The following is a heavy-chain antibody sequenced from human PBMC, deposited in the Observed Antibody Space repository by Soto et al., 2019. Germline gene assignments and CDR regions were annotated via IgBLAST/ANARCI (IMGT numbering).Heavy chain of an antibody. V-gene: IGHV3-23*01. Sequence: GGSLRLSCAASGFTFSSYAMSWVRQAPGKGLEWVSAMSGSGGSTYYADTVKDRYTISRDNSKNTLNLQMNRLRAEETAVYDCAKGGAQILDAIDNWGQGTMVTVSS. CDR3: AKGGAQILDAIDN. CDR1: GFTFSSYA. J-gene: IGHJ3*02. D-gene: IGHD1-26*01. CDR2: MSGSGGST.